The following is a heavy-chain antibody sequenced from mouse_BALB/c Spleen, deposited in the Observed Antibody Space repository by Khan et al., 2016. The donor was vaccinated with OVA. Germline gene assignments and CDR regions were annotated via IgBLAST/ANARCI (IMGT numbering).Heavy chain of an antibody. J-gene: IGHJ2*01. D-gene: IGHD4-1*01. CDR2: INPYNGAT. CDR3: ARGNWQSYYFDY. Sequence: EVQLQQSGPELVKPGTSVKMSCKASGYIFTNYLIHWAKQKHGKGLEWIGYINPYNGATTYNEKFKGKATLTSDKSSITAYMELSSLTSDASAVYSCARGNWQSYYFDYWGQGSTLTGSA. V-gene: IGHV1S136*01. CDR1: GYIFTNYL.